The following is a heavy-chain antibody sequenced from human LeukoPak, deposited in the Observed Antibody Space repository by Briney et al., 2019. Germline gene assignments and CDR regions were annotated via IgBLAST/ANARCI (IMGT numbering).Heavy chain of an antibody. CDR3: ARRIQGMAPYYFDY. D-gene: IGHD5-24*01. V-gene: IGHV3-74*01. CDR1: GFTFSSYW. Sequence: GGSLRLSCTASGFTFSSYWMHWVRQAPGKGLVWVSRINSDGGSTSYADSVKGRFTISRDNAKDTLYLQMNSLRAEDTAVYYCARRIQGMAPYYFDYWGQGTMVTVSS. J-gene: IGHJ4*02. CDR2: INSDGGST.